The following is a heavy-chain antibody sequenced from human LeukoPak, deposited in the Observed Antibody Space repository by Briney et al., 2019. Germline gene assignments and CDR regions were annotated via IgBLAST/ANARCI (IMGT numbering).Heavy chain of an antibody. J-gene: IGHJ4*02. V-gene: IGHV3-53*01. CDR3: ARAPYDILTGSYFDY. Sequence: PGGSLRLSCAASGFTFSDNYMNWVRQSPGKGLEWVSGIYSDDTTHYADSVKGRFTISRDNSKNTVYLQISSLRVEDTAVYFCARAPYDILTGSYFDYWGQGTLVTVSS. CDR1: GFTFSDNY. D-gene: IGHD3-9*01. CDR2: IYSDDTT.